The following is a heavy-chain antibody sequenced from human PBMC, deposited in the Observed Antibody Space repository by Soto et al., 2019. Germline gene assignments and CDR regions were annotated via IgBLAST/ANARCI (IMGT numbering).Heavy chain of an antibody. CDR3: ARDGPGIAVATIIPDPPAYNWFDP. D-gene: IGHD6-19*01. V-gene: IGHV1-3*01. Sequence: ASVKVSCKASGYTFSNYGIHWVRQAPGQRLEWMGLINAGNGNTKYSQKFQGRVTLTRDTSASTAYMELSSLRSEDTAVYYCARDGPGIAVATIIPDPPAYNWFDPWGQGTLVTVSS. J-gene: IGHJ5*02. CDR1: GYTFSNYG. CDR2: INAGNGNT.